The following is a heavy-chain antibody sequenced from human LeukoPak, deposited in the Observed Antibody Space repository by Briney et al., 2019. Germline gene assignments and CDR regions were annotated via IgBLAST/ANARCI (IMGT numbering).Heavy chain of an antibody. CDR2: MNPDGRHT. CDR3: AADCGDN. Sequence: GGSLRLSCTASGFTFSVHWMSWVHQVPGKGLEWVATMNPDGRHTYYVDSVKGRFTISTDNAKNSLFLQMDSLRVEDTAVYYCAADCGDNWGQGTLVTVYS. CDR1: GFTFSVHW. J-gene: IGHJ4*02. D-gene: IGHD2-21*02. V-gene: IGHV3-7*01.